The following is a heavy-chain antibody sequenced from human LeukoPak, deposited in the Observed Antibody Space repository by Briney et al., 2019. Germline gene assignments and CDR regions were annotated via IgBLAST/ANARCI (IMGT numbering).Heavy chain of an antibody. CDR2: ISADGRIQ. D-gene: IGHD5-12*01. CDR3: AREFGHDRWYFDY. CDR1: GCTFSTYS. J-gene: IGHJ4*02. Sequence: GGSLRLSCAVSGCTFSTYSIHWVRQAPGKGLEWVTVISADGRIQYYSDSVKGRFTISRDNSLNTLHLQMNNLRAGDTAVYYCAREFGHDRWYFDYWGQGALVTVSS. V-gene: IGHV3-30*03.